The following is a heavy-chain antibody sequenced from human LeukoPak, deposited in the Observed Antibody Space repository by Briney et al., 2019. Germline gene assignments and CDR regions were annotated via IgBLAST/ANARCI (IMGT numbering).Heavy chain of an antibody. J-gene: IGHJ4*02. CDR2: INHSGST. D-gene: IGHD5-12*01. V-gene: IGHV4-34*01. Sequence: SETLSLTCAVYGGSFSGYYWSWIRQPPGKGLEWIGEINHSGSTNYNPSLKSRVTISVDTSKNQFSLKLSSVTAADTAVYYYARRDTWRLRPIDYWGQGALVTVSS. CDR3: ARRDTWRLRPIDY. CDR1: GGSFSGYY.